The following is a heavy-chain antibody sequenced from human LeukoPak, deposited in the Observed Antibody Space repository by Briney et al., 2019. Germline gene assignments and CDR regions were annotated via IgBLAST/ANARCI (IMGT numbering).Heavy chain of an antibody. J-gene: IGHJ4*02. CDR1: GGSISSGGYY. CDR3: AREMTTVTMIDY. CDR2: IYHSGST. V-gene: IGHV4-30-2*01. Sequence: TLSLTCTVSGGSISSGGYYWSWIRQPPGKGLEWIGYIYHSGSTYYNPSLKSRVTISVDRSKNQFSLKLSSVTAADTAVYYCAREMTTVTMIDYWGQGTLVTVSS. D-gene: IGHD4-17*01.